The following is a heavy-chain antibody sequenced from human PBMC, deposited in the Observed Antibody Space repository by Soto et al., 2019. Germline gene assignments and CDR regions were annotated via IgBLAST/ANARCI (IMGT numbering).Heavy chain of an antibody. CDR3: ARGGRFGELYYYYGMDV. Sequence: ASVKVSCKASGYTFTSYGISWVRQAPGQGLEWMGWISAYNGNTNYAQKLQGRVTMTTDTSTSTAYMELRSLRSDDTAVYYCARGGRFGELYYYYGMDVWGQGTTVTVS. CDR2: ISAYNGNT. CDR1: GYTFTSYG. J-gene: IGHJ6*02. V-gene: IGHV1-18*01. D-gene: IGHD3-10*01.